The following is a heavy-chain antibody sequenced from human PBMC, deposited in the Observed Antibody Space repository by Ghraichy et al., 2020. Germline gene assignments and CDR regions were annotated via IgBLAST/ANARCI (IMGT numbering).Heavy chain of an antibody. CDR3: VPVGQLAFEY. CDR1: NGSLRGYY. J-gene: IGHJ4*02. D-gene: IGHD6-13*01. Sequence: SETLSLTCAVSNGSLRGYYLSWIRQPPGKGLEWIGEVNHRGTTKTNPSLKSRVSMSIDTSKNEVSLNVRSVTAADMAVYYCVPVGQLAFEYRGQGTRVTGST. V-gene: IGHV4-34*01. CDR2: VNHRGTT.